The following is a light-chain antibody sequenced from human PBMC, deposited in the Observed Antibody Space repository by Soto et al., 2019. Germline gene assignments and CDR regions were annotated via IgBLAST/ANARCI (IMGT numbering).Light chain of an antibody. V-gene: IGLV8-61*01. CDR3: VLYMGSGVWV. J-gene: IGLJ3*02. Sequence: VVTQEPSFSVSPGRTVTLTCGLSSGSVSTSYYPSWYQQTPGQAPRTLIYSTNTRSSGVPDRFSGSILGNKAALTITGAQADDESDYYCVLYMGSGVWVFGGGTKLTVL. CDR1: SGSVSTSYY. CDR2: STN.